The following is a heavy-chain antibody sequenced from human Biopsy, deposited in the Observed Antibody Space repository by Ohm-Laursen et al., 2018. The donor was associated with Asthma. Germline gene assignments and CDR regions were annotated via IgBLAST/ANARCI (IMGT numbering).Heavy chain of an antibody. V-gene: IGHV3-30*18. D-gene: IGHD3-3*01. CDR2: ISYDGFNK. J-gene: IGHJ6*02. CDR3: AKWDTYYDFWSGYYTRYNYYYYGMDV. Sequence: SLRLSCAASGFTFSTYGMHWVRQAPGKGLEWVAVISYDGFNKDYGDSVKGRSTISRDNSKNTLYLQMNSLRAEDTAVYYCAKWDTYYDFWSGYYTRYNYYYYGMDVWGQGTTVTVSS. CDR1: GFTFSTYG.